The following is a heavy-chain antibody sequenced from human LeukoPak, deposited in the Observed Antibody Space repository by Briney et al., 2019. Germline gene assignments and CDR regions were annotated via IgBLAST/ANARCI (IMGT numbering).Heavy chain of an antibody. CDR2: IYYSGST. CDR1: GGSVSSSSYY. V-gene: IGHV4-39*07. CDR3: ARDTGSWAVDY. Sequence: PSETLSLTCAVSGGSVSSSSYYWGWIRQPPGKGLEWIGSIYYSGSTYYNPSLKSRVTISVDTSKNQFSLKLSSVTAADTAVYYCARDTGSWAVDYWGQGTLVTVSS. D-gene: IGHD6-13*01. J-gene: IGHJ4*02.